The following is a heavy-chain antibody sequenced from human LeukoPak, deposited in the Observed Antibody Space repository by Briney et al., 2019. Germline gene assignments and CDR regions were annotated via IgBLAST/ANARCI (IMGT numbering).Heavy chain of an antibody. Sequence: PSETLSLTCAVYGASYNAYYWSWIRQPPGKGLEWIGDIDHRGTATYNPSLKSRLTISADASKNQFSLKLYSVTDADTAVYYCAVGITILGVAASFDSWGQGNLVIVSS. CDR2: IDHRGTA. J-gene: IGHJ4*02. CDR1: GASYNAYY. D-gene: IGHD3-3*01. CDR3: AVGITILGVAASFDS. V-gene: IGHV4-34*01.